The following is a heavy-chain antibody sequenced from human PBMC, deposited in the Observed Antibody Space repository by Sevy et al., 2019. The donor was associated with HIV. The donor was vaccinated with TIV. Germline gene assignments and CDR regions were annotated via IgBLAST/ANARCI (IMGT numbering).Heavy chain of an antibody. V-gene: IGHV4-30-4*01. D-gene: IGHD5-12*01. CDR1: GGSFTSSDSY. Sequence: SETLSLTCTVSGGSFTSSDSYWSWIRQPPGEGLEWIGYIHYTGGTYYNPFLKSRVAMSVDTSEKQFSLKLSLLTAADTAVYYCASKRGYNDGPFDYWGQGTLVTVSS. J-gene: IGHJ4*02. CDR2: IHYTGGT. CDR3: ASKRGYNDGPFDY.